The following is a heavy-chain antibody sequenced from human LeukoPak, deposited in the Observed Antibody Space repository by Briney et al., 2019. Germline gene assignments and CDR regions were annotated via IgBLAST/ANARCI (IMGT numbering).Heavy chain of an antibody. Sequence: GGSLRLSCAASGFTFSSYWMHWVRRAPGKGLVWVSRINSDGSGTSYADSVKGRFTISRDNDKNTLYLQMNSLRAEDTAVYYCARGGSPPEALGDTFDIWGQGTMVTVSS. D-gene: IGHD1-26*01. J-gene: IGHJ3*02. CDR2: INSDGSGT. V-gene: IGHV3-74*01. CDR3: ARGGSPPEALGDTFDI. CDR1: GFTFSSYW.